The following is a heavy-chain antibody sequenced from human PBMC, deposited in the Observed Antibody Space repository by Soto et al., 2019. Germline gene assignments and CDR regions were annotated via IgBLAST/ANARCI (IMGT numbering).Heavy chain of an antibody. J-gene: IGHJ1*01. V-gene: IGHV1-69*06. D-gene: IGHD5-12*01. CDR1: GGTFSSYA. CDR3: ATGGFNSGSQDFGH. CDR2: IIPIFGTA. Sequence: SVKVSCKASGGTFSSYAISWVRQAPGQGLEWMGGIIPIFGTANYAQKFQGRVTITADKSTSTAYMELSSLRSEDTAVYYCATGGFNSGSQDFGHWGQGTLVTVSS.